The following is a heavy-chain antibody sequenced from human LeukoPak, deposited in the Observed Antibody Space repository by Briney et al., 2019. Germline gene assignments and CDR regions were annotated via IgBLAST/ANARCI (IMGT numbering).Heavy chain of an antibody. J-gene: IGHJ4*02. CDR3: ARGYCSGGSCYPFDY. CDR2: IYYSGST. Sequence: MFSETLSLTCTVSGGSISSSSYYWGWIRQPLGKGLEWIGSIYYSGSTYYNPSLKSRVTISVDTSKNQFSLKLSSVTAADTAVYYCARGYCSGGSCYPFDYWGQGTLVTVSS. D-gene: IGHD2-15*01. V-gene: IGHV4-39*07. CDR1: GGSISSSSYY.